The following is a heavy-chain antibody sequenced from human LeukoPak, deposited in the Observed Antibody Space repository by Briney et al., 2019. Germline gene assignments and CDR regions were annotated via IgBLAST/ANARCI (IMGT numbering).Heavy chain of an antibody. J-gene: IGHJ4*02. CDR3: VRVRTGTSCYDY. CDR2: ISYRGST. D-gene: IGHD2-2*01. Sequence: SETLSLTCTVSGGSISSSDSHWSWIRQSPGKSLEWIGYISYRGSTSYNPSLRSRLTISIDTSQNQFSLKLTSVTAADTAVYYCVRVRTGTSCYDYWGQGTLVTVSP. V-gene: IGHV4-30-4*01. CDR1: GGSISSSDSH.